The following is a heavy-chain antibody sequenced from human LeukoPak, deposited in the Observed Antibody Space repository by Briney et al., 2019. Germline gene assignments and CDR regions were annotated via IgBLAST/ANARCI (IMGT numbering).Heavy chain of an antibody. V-gene: IGHV5-51*01. D-gene: IGHD1-26*01. CDR2: IYPGDSDT. Sequence: GESLKISCKGSGYSFTSYWIGWVRQMPGKGLEWMGIIYPGDSDTRYSPSFQGQVTISADKSISTAYLQWSSLKASGTAMYYCARLVEQFSGSYYYFDYWGQGTLVTVSS. J-gene: IGHJ4*02. CDR1: GYSFTSYW. CDR3: ARLVEQFSGSYYYFDY.